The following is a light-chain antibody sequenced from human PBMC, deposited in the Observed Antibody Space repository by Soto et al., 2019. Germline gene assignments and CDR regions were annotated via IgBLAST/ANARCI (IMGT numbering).Light chain of an antibody. CDR2: AAS. CDR3: QHSGNWPPELT. Sequence: AIQMTQSPSSLSASVGDRVTITCRASQGIRNDLGWYQQKPGKAPKLLIYAASSLQSGVPSRFSGSGSGTDFTLTISGLQSEDFAVYYCQHSGNWPPELTFGGGTKVESK. CDR1: QGIRND. J-gene: IGKJ4*01. V-gene: IGKV1-6*01.